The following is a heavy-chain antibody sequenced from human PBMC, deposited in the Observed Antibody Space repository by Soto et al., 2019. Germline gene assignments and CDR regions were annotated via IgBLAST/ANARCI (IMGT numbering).Heavy chain of an antibody. Sequence: QVQLQESGPGLVKPSGTLSLTCAVSGGSISSGDWCWSWVRQSPGKGLERIGETYYSGRATYNPSLKGRSTLSATKSENQFTRRLGYLTAADTALYYGARRGCDAIVGSLDYWGQGTLVTVSS. D-gene: IGHD2-21*02. CDR1: GGSISSGDW. CDR3: ARRGCDAIVGSLDY. V-gene: IGHV4-4*02. J-gene: IGHJ4*02. CDR2: TYYSGRA.